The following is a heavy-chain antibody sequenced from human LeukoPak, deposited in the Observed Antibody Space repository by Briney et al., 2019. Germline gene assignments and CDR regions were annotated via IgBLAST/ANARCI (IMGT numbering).Heavy chain of an antibody. V-gene: IGHV3-23*01. CDR2: VSGSGGST. CDR3: AKETEAAGGPLDY. Sequence: PGGSLRLSCSASGFTFSSYAMSWVRQAPGKGLEWVSVVSGSGGSTYYADSVKGRFTISRDNSKNTLYLQMNSLRAEDTAAYYCAKETEAAGGPLDYWGQGTLVTVSS. J-gene: IGHJ4*02. D-gene: IGHD6-13*01. CDR1: GFTFSSYA.